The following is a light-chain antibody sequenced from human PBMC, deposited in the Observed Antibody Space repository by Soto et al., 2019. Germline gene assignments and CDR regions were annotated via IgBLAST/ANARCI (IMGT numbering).Light chain of an antibody. CDR1: GSSIGTNT. V-gene: IGLV1-44*01. CDR2: ANN. J-gene: IGLJ2*01. CDR3: AAWDGSLNNVL. Sequence: QSVLTQPPSASGTPGQRVTISCSGSGSSIGTNTVNWYRQLPGTAPKLLIYANNQRPSVVPDRFSGSKSGTSASLAISGLQCEDEADYYCAAWDGSLNNVLFGGGTKVTVL.